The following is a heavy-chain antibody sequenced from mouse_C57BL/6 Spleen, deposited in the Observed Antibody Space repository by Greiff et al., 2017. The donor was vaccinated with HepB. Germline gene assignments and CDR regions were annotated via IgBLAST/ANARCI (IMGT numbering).Heavy chain of an antibody. J-gene: IGHJ3*01. V-gene: IGHV14-4*01. CDR2: IDPENGDT. CDR3: TTSLYDGYQAWFAY. Sequence: EVQLQQSGAELVRPGASVKLSCTASGFNIKDDYMHWVKQRPEQGLEWIGWIDPENGDTEYASKFQGKATITADTSSNTAYLQLSSLTSEDTAVYYCTTSLYDGYQAWFAYWGQGTLVTVSA. D-gene: IGHD2-3*01. CDR1: GFNIKDDY.